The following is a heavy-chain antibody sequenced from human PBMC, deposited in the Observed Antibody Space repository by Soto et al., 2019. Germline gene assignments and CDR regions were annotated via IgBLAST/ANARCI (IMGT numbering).Heavy chain of an antibody. D-gene: IGHD3-22*01. J-gene: IGHJ3*02. CDR3: ARVQPGSSGSYDAFDI. CDR1: GFTFSDYY. CDR2: ISSSSSYT. Sequence: QVQLVESGGGLVKPGGSLRLSCAASGFTFSDYYMSWIRQAPGKGLEWVSYISSSSSYTNYADSVKGRFTISRDNAKNALYLQMNSLRAEDAAVYYCARVQPGSSGSYDAFDIWGQGTMVTVS. V-gene: IGHV3-11*06.